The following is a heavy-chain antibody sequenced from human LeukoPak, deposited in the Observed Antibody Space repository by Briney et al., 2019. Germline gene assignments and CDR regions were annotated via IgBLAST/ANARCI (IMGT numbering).Heavy chain of an antibody. CDR3: ARGPSITMVRGGQWYYYMDV. J-gene: IGHJ6*03. V-gene: IGHV1-46*01. Sequence: ASVKVSCKASGYTFTSYYIHGVRQAPGQGLEWMGLINPSGGSTNYAQKFQGRVTMTRDTSTSTVYMELSSLRSEDTAVYYCARGPSITMVRGGQWYYYMDVWGKGTTVTISS. CDR2: INPSGGST. D-gene: IGHD3-10*01. CDR1: GYTFTSYY.